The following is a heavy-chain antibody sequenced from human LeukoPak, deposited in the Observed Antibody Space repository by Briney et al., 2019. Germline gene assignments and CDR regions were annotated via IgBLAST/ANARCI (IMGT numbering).Heavy chain of an antibody. CDR3: AKTPPYYGSGYDY. CDR2: IYYSGST. V-gene: IGHV4-59*01. D-gene: IGHD3-10*01. Sequence: SETLSLTCTVSGGSISSYYWSWIRQPPGKGLEWIGYIYYSGSTKYKSSLKSRVTISVDTSKNQFSLKLNSVTAADTAVYYCAKTPPYYGSGYDYWGQGTLVTVSS. J-gene: IGHJ4*02. CDR1: GGSISSYY.